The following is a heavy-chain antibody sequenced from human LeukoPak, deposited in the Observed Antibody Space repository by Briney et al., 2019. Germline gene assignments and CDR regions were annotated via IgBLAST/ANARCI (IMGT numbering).Heavy chain of an antibody. Sequence: PGGSLRLSCAASGFKFSSFWIHWVRQVPGKGLVWVSRINSDGFSTSYADSVKGRFTISRDNAKNTLYLQMNSLRAEDTAVYYCARGTSGSYFDYWGQGTLVTVSS. J-gene: IGHJ4*02. CDR1: GFKFSSFW. V-gene: IGHV3-74*01. CDR3: ARGTSGSYFDY. D-gene: IGHD1-26*01. CDR2: INSDGFST.